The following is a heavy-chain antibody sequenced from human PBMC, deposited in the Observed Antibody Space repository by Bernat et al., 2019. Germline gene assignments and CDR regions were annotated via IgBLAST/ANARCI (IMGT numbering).Heavy chain of an antibody. CDR1: GFTFDDYA. J-gene: IGHJ4*02. D-gene: IGHD6-13*01. Sequence: EVQLVESGGGVVQPGGSLRLSCAASGFTFDDYAMHWVRQAPGKGLEWVSLISGDGGSTYYADSVKGRFTISRDNSKNSLYLQMNSLRTEDTALYYYAKDRRSWYMGEAGDGFDYWGQGTLVTVSS. CDR2: ISGDGGST. V-gene: IGHV3-43*02. CDR3: AKDRRSWYMGEAGDGFDY.